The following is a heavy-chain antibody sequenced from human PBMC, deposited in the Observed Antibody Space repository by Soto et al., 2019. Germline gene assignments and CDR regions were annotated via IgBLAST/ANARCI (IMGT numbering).Heavy chain of an antibody. J-gene: IGHJ4*02. V-gene: IGHV3-23*01. CDR2: VSIGGST. D-gene: IGHD2-15*01. Sequence: DVQLLESGGGLVQPEGSLRLSCAASGFTFSSYAMGLVRQGPGKGLEWVAVVSIGGSTHYADSVRGRCTISRDNSKNTISLQMNSLTAEDTAVYFCAKRRGAGGHFDYWGQGALVTVSS. CDR1: GFTFSSYA. CDR3: AKRRGAGGHFDY.